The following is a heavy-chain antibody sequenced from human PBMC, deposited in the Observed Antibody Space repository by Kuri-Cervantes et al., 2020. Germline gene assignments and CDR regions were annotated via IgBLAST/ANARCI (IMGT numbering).Heavy chain of an antibody. D-gene: IGHD6-19*01. V-gene: IGHV3-7*01. CDR2: MNEDGSQK. J-gene: IGHJ4*02. Sequence: GESLKISCAASGFTFSSYSMNWVRQAPGKGLEWVANMNEDGSQKYYVDSVKGRFAISRDNAKNSVYLQMNSLRAEDTAIYYCVRPGLISVADYYFDSWGQGTLVTVSS. CDR3: VRPGLISVADYYFDS. CDR1: GFTFSSYS.